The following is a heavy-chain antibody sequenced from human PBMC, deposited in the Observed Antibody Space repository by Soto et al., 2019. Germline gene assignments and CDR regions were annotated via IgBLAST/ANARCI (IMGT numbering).Heavy chain of an antibody. D-gene: IGHD3-10*01. V-gene: IGHV3-7*01. CDR3: ASPLRYFDY. CDR2: IKQDGSEK. CDR1: GFTFSSYW. Sequence: LRLSCAPSGFTFSSYWMSWVRQAPGKGLEWVANIKQDGSEKYYVDSVKGRFTISRDNAKNSLYLQMNSLRAEDTAVYYCASPLRYFDYWGQGTLVTVSS. J-gene: IGHJ4*02.